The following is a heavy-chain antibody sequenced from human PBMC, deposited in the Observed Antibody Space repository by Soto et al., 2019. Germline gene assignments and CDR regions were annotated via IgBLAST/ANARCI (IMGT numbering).Heavy chain of an antibody. Sequence: SLKISCAASGFTFDDYAMHWVRQAPGKGLEWVSGISWNSGSIGYADSVKGRFTISRDNAKNSLYLQMNSLRAEDTALYDCAKDRGDIVVVTAIDAFDIWGQGTMVTVSS. J-gene: IGHJ3*02. CDR2: ISWNSGSI. CDR3: AKDRGDIVVVTAIDAFDI. D-gene: IGHD2-21*02. CDR1: GFTFDDYA. V-gene: IGHV3-9*01.